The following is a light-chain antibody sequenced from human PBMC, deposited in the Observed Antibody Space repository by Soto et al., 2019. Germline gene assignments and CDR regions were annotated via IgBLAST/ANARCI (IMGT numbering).Light chain of an antibody. CDR2: GAS. CDR1: QSVSSNY. CDR3: QQDGRSPMFT. J-gene: IGKJ2*01. V-gene: IGKV3-20*01. Sequence: EIVLTPSPGPLSLSPGDRATLSCRASQSVSSNYLAWYQQKPGQAPRLLIYGASRGAAGIPDRFSGSGSGTDFTLTISRLEPEDFAVYFCQQDGRSPMFTFGQGTKLEVK.